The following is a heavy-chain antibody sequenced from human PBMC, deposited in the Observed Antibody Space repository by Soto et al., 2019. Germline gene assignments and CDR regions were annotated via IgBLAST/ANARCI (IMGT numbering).Heavy chain of an antibody. CDR2: ISYDGSNG. Sequence: QVQLVESGGGVVQPGGSLRLSCAASGFTFDTHGMHWVRQAPGKGLEWVSLISYDGSNGYYADSVKGRFTISRDNSKNTLYLQMNSLTPEDTAIYYCAKVHFSILSAFDMWGQGTMVTVSS. J-gene: IGHJ3*02. V-gene: IGHV3-30*18. D-gene: IGHD2-15*01. CDR3: AKVHFSILSAFDM. CDR1: GFTFDTHG.